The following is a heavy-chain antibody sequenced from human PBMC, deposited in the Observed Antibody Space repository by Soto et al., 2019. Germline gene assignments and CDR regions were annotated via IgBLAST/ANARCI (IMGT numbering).Heavy chain of an antibody. CDR1: GFIFSSYA. J-gene: IGHJ4*02. Sequence: EVQLLESGGGLVQPGGSLSLSCAASGFIFSSYAMNWVRQAPGKGLEWVSGFSDSGGSTYYADSVKGRFTISRDNSKNTLYLQMNSLRAEDTAVYYCVRGDYYGSGTYFDFWGQGTLVTVSS. CDR2: FSDSGGST. CDR3: VRGDYYGSGTYFDF. V-gene: IGHV3-23*01. D-gene: IGHD3-10*01.